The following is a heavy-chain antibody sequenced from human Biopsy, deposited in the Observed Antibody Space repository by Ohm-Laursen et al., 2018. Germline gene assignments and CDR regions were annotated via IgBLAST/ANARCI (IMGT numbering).Heavy chain of an antibody. V-gene: IGHV4-4*07. CDR1: GGSLSSYS. Sequence: GTLSLTCTVSGGSLSSYSWSWIRQPAGQGLEWIGQIYTSGITNYNPSLKSRVTMSVDTSKNMFPLRVSSVTAADTAVYYCARDRDRRGWFDPWGQGTLVTVSS. D-gene: IGHD1-14*01. CDR2: IYTSGIT. CDR3: ARDRDRRGWFDP. J-gene: IGHJ5*02.